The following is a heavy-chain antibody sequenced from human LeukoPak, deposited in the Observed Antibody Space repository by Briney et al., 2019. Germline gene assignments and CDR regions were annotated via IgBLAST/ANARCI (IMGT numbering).Heavy chain of an antibody. CDR2: IYYSGST. J-gene: IGHJ4*02. V-gene: IGHV4-39*01. CDR1: GGSISSSSDY. Sequence: SETLSLTCTVSGGSISSSSDYWGWIRQPPGKGLEWIGTIYYSGSTYYNPSLKSRVTISVDTSKNQFSLKLSSVTAADTTVYYCARHYYDTSGYSNSLFADSGQGTPVTVSS. D-gene: IGHD3-22*01. CDR3: ARHYYDTSGYSNSLFAD.